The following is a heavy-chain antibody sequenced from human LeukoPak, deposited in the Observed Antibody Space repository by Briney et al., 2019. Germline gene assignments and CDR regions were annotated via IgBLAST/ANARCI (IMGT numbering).Heavy chain of an antibody. Sequence: SETLSLTFAVHGGSFSGYYWSWIRQPPGKGLEWIGEINHSGSTNYNPSLKSRVTISVDTSKNQFSLKLSSVTAADTAVYYCATPHDFWSGYFGYWGQGTLVTVSS. V-gene: IGHV4-34*01. D-gene: IGHD3-3*01. CDR2: INHSGST. CDR3: ATPHDFWSGYFGY. J-gene: IGHJ4*02. CDR1: GGSFSGYY.